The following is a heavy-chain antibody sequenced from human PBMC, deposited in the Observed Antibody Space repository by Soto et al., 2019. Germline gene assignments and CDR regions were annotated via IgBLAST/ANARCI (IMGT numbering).Heavy chain of an antibody. V-gene: IGHV3-7*01. CDR2: IKQDGSEK. CDR1: GFTFSSYW. J-gene: IGHJ4*02. CDR3: ATRPNYDFWSGYTYYFDY. Sequence: PGGSLRLSCAASGFTFSSYWMSWVRQAPGKGPEWVANIKQDGSEKYYVDSVKGRFTISRDNAKNSLYLQMNSLRAEDTAVYYCATRPNYDFWSGYTYYFDYWGQGTLVTVS. D-gene: IGHD3-3*01.